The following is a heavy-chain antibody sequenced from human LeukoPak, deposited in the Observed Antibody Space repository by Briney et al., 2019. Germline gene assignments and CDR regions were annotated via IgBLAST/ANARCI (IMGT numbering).Heavy chain of an antibody. CDR3: AREVDAAAAYNWFDP. V-gene: IGHV4-39*07. J-gene: IGHJ5*02. Sequence: SETLSLTCTVSGGSSSSDSYYWVCIRQPPGKGLEWIGTIYYSGTTYYNPALKSRVTISVDTSKNQFSLRLSSVTAADTAVYYCAREVDAAAAYNWFDPWGQGTLVTVSS. CDR1: GGSSSSDSYY. CDR2: IYYSGTT. D-gene: IGHD2-2*01.